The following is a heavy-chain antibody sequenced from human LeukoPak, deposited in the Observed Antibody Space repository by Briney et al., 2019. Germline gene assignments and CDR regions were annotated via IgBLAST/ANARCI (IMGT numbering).Heavy chain of an antibody. CDR2: ISGSGDDT. J-gene: IGHJ4*02. V-gene: IGHV3-23*01. D-gene: IGHD3-10*01. Sequence: GGSLRLSCVASGFTFSSCAMSWVRQSPGKGLEWIPTISGSGDDTYSADSVKGRFTSSRDNSRNTLYLQMHSLRAEDTAIYYYAKDRFGDYYFDYWGQGTLVTVSS. CDR3: AKDRFGDYYFDY. CDR1: GFTFSSCA.